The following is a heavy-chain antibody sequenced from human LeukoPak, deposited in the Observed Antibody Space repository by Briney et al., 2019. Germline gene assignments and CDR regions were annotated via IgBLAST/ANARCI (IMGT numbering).Heavy chain of an antibody. Sequence: GGSLRLSCAASGFTFSSYSMNWVRQAPGEGLEWVSSISSSSSYICYADSVKGRFTISRDNAKNSLYLQMNSLRAEDTAVYYCARTSSGWYFYFDYWGQGTLVTVSS. J-gene: IGHJ4*02. CDR3: ARTSSGWYFYFDY. CDR2: ISSSSSYI. D-gene: IGHD6-19*01. V-gene: IGHV3-21*01. CDR1: GFTFSSYS.